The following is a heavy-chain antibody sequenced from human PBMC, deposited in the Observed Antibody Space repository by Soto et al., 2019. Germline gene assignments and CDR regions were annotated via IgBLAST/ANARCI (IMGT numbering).Heavy chain of an antibody. J-gene: IGHJ4*02. CDR1: GFDSSSHG. V-gene: IGHV3-33*01. CDR2: ISPDGSKRYYGDSSDGK. CDR3: TREKDHFRSGYYTSRLYDFDY. D-gene: IGHD3-3*02. Sequence: QVQLVESGGGVVQPGGSLRLSCVVSGFDSSSHGMHWVRQAPGKGLEWVAVISPDGSKRYYGDSSDGKFYGDSVKGRFTISRDNSKNTLYLQMNSLRAEDTAVYYCTREKDHFRSGYYTSRLYDFDYWGQGTLVTVSS.